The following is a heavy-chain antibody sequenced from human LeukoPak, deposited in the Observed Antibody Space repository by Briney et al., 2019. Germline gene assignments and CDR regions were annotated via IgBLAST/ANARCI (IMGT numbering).Heavy chain of an antibody. V-gene: IGHV1-46*01. J-gene: IGHJ4*02. Sequence: ASVKVSCTASGYSFTSNYIHWVRQAPGQGLEWMGMIYPRDGSTSYAQKFQGRITVTRDTSTSTVHMELSGLRSEDTAVYYCARDQEAFDYWGQGTLVTVSS. CDR1: GYSFTSNY. CDR2: IYPRDGST. CDR3: ARDQEAFDY.